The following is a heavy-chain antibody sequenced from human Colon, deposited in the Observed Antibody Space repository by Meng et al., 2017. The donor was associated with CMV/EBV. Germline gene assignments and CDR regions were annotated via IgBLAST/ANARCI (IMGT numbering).Heavy chain of an antibody. D-gene: IGHD1-7*01. V-gene: IGHV1-2*02. Sequence: ASVKVSCKASGYTFTDYYLHWVRQAPGQGLEWMGWINPNGGGTDYAQTFQGRVTMTRDTSTTTAYLELNRLTSDDTATYYCARVKCGTTSCSEGQGLDSRGQGTRVTVSS. CDR1: GYTFTDYY. J-gene: IGHJ5*01. CDR3: ARVKCGTTSCSEGQGLDS. CDR2: INPNGGGT.